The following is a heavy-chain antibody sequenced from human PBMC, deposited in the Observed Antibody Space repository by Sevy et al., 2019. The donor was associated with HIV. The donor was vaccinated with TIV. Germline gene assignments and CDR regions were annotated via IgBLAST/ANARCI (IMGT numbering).Heavy chain of an antibody. Sequence: GGSLRLSCVASRFTFTNYPMSWVRQAPGKGLEWVSAISGDGATTYYSDSVKGRFTISRDNSQNTLSLQMNSLRAEDTAVYYCAKGGREYYHDSSGYDFYYWGQGTLVTVSS. CDR2: ISGDGATT. CDR1: RFTFTNYP. CDR3: AKGGREYYHDSSGYDFYY. D-gene: IGHD3-22*01. V-gene: IGHV3-23*01. J-gene: IGHJ4*02.